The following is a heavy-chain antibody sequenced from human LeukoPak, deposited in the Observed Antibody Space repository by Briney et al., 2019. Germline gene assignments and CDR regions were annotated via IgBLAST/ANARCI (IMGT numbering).Heavy chain of an antibody. CDR3: ARDHRGTYYYYYMDV. Sequence: GGSLRLSCAASGFTVSSNYMSWVRQAPGKGLEWVANIKQDGSEKYYVDSVKGRFTISRDNAKNSLYLQMNSLRAEDTAVYYCARDHRGTYYYYYMDVWGKGTTVTVSS. CDR2: IKQDGSEK. D-gene: IGHD1-1*01. CDR1: GFTVSSNY. V-gene: IGHV3-7*01. J-gene: IGHJ6*03.